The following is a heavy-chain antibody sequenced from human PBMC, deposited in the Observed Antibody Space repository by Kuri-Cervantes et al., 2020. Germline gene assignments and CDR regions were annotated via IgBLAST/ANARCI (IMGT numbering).Heavy chain of an antibody. CDR3: ARQLAAGETFDY. Sequence: TVSFKGSGYSFTSYWIGWVRQMPGKGLEWMGIIYPGDSDTRYSPSFQGQVTISADKSISTAYLQWSSLKASDTAMYYFARQLAAGETFDYWGQGTLVTVSS. CDR1: GYSFTSYW. V-gene: IGHV5-51*01. CDR2: IYPGDSDT. D-gene: IGHD6-13*01. J-gene: IGHJ4*02.